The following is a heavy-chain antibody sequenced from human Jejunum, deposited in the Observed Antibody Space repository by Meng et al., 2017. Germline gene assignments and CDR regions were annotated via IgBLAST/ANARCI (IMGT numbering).Heavy chain of an antibody. J-gene: IGHJ4*02. CDR1: GASVRSEL. V-gene: IGHV4-4*08. D-gene: IGHD2-15*01. CDR2: VYNTGSN. CDR3: ARGPPAEF. Sequence: QWPVPGAGPGLGQPSGTLSPPRTCSGASVRSELLGWIPQAPGKGLELIGYVYNTGSNNFHPSLKSRGTLSVDTSQNQFSPNLSSVTAADTAVYYCARGPPAEFWGPGTLVTVSS.